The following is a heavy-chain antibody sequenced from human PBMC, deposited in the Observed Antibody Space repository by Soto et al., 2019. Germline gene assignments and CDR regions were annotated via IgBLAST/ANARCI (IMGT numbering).Heavy chain of an antibody. J-gene: IGHJ4*02. V-gene: IGHV1-18*01. CDR1: GYSFTIYG. CDR2: ISTYDGNT. Sequence: ASVKVSCKASGYSFTIYGLTWVRQAPGQGPEWMGWISTYDGNTNYAQNFQGRVSMARDTSTSTAYMKLRSLRSDDTAVYYCARDRGRSCIGGTCPFDYWGQGTQVTVSS. CDR3: ARDRGRSCIGGTCPFDY. D-gene: IGHD2-15*01.